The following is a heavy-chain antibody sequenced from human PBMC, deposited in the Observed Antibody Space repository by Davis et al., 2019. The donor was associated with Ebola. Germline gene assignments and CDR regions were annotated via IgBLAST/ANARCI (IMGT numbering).Heavy chain of an antibody. D-gene: IGHD6-13*01. CDR3: ARRLSSPYFDY. CDR2: IYNSGST. V-gene: IGHV4-39*01. CDR1: GGSISSSNYY. Sequence: MPGGSLRLSCTVSGGSISSSNYYWAWIRQPPGKGLEWIGNIYNSGSTHYNPSLQSRVTFSVDTSKNQFSLNLRSMTAADTAVYYCARRLSSPYFDYWGQGILVTVSS. J-gene: IGHJ4*02.